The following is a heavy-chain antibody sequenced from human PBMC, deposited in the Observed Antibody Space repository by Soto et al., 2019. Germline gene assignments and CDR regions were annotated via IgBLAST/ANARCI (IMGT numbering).Heavy chain of an antibody. Sequence: EVQLVESGGGLVQPGGSLRLSCAASGFTFSSYSMNWVRQAPGKGLEWVSYISSSSSTIYYADSVKGRFTISRDNAKNSLYLQMNSLRDEDTSVYYCARGPPEQTGWYFDYWGQGTLVTVSS. V-gene: IGHV3-48*02. CDR1: GFTFSSYS. D-gene: IGHD2-15*01. J-gene: IGHJ4*02. CDR2: ISSSSSTI. CDR3: ARGPPEQTGWYFDY.